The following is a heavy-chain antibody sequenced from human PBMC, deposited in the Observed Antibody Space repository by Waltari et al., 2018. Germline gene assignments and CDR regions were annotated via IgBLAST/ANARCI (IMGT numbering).Heavy chain of an antibody. V-gene: IGHV3-30*14. CDR3: ARGEQLVLGFDY. CDR1: GFTFSSYA. D-gene: IGHD6-6*01. J-gene: IGHJ4*02. Sequence: QVQLVESGGGVVQPGRSLRLSCAASGFTFSSYAMHWVRQAPGKGLEWVAVISYDGSNKYYADSVKGRFTISRDNSKNTLYLQMNSLRAEDTAVYYCARGEQLVLGFDYWGQGTLVTVSS. CDR2: ISYDGSNK.